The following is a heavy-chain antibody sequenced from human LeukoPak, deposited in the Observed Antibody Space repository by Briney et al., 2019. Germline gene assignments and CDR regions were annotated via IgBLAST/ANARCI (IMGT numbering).Heavy chain of an antibody. CDR2: ISSSGSTI. D-gene: IGHD3-10*02. CDR3: AELGITMIGGV. J-gene: IGHJ6*04. Sequence: PGGSLRLSCAASGFTFSSYSMNWVRQAPGKGLEWVSYISSSGSTIYYADSVKGRSTISRDNAKNSLYLQMNSLRAEDTAVYCCAELGITMIGGVWGKGTTVTISS. V-gene: IGHV3-48*04. CDR1: GFTFSSYS.